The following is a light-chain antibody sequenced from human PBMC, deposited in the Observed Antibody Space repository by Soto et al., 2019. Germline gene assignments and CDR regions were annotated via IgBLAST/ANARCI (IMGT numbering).Light chain of an antibody. J-gene: IGLJ1*01. V-gene: IGLV2-8*01. Sequence: QSVLTQPPSASGSPGQSVTISCTGTSSDVGYYDYVSWYQQHPGKAPRLMIYEVTKRPSGVPDRFSGSKSGNTASLTVSGLQAEDEADYYCSSYADDNIFPYVFGTGTKVTVL. CDR2: EVT. CDR3: SSYADDNIFPYV. CDR1: SSDVGYYDY.